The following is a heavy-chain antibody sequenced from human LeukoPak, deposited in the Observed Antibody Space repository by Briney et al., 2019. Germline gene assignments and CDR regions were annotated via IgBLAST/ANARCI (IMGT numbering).Heavy chain of an antibody. V-gene: IGHV1-46*01. CDR3: ARGMAPIPRWYSAIDV. CDR1: GYPLTSYY. J-gene: IGHJ4*03. Sequence: ASVKVSCEASGYPLTSYYMHCVRGAPGQGREGGGIINPSGGTTSYAQKFQGRVTMTTDTSTSTVYMELSSLRSEDTAMYYCARGMAPIPRWYSAIDVWGPGTLVTVSS. CDR2: INPSGGTT. D-gene: IGHD5-24*01.